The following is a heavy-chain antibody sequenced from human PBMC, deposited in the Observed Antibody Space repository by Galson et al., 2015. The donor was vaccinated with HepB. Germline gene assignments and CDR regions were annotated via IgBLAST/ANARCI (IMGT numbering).Heavy chain of an antibody. CDR3: ARVTIGSRRYYGLDV. CDR1: GGSISTYH. D-gene: IGHD3-9*01. CDR2: IFYSGTT. V-gene: IGHV4-59*01. J-gene: IGHJ6*02. Sequence: SETLSLTCSVSGGSISTYHWSWIRQPPGKGLEWIGYIFYSGTTNYNPSLRSRVTISIDTSKNQFSLNLNSVTAADTAVYYCARVTIGSRRYYGLDVWGQGTTVTVSS.